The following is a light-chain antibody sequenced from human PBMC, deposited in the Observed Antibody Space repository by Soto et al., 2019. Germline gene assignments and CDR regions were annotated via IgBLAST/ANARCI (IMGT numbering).Light chain of an antibody. J-gene: IGKJ4*01. V-gene: IGKV3D-20*02. CDR3: QQRSNWPSVT. Sequence: EIVLTQSPATLSLSPGERATLSCGASQSVSSSYLAWYQQKPGLAPRLLIYDASKRATGIPARFIGSGSGTHFTLTISSLEPEDFGLYYCQQRSNWPSVTFGGGTKVDIK. CDR2: DAS. CDR1: QSVSSSY.